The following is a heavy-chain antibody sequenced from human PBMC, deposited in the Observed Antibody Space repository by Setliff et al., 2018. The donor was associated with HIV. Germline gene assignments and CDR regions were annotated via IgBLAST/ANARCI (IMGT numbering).Heavy chain of an antibody. Sequence: GASVKVSCKASGYIFTVYLMHWVRQAPGQGLEWMGWINPNSGDTKYSQHFEGRVTMTRDPSISTAYMELNRLRSDDTAVYYCARDTSLVRGRDYWGQGTLVTVSS. CDR3: ARDTSLVRGRDY. V-gene: IGHV1-2*02. J-gene: IGHJ4*02. CDR2: INPNSGDT. CDR1: GYIFTVYL. D-gene: IGHD3-10*01.